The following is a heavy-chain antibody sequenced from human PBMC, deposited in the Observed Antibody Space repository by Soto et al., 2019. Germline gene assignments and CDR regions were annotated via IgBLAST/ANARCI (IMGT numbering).Heavy chain of an antibody. V-gene: IGHV1-46*01. Sequence: GASVKVSCKASGYTFTSYYMHWVRQAPGQGLEWMGIINPSGGSTSYAQKFQGRVTMTRDTSTSTVYMELSSLRSEDTAVYYCARLYDSSGYPSPRRYFDYWGQGTLVTVSS. D-gene: IGHD3-22*01. CDR3: ARLYDSSGYPSPRRYFDY. CDR2: INPSGGST. J-gene: IGHJ4*02. CDR1: GYTFTSYY.